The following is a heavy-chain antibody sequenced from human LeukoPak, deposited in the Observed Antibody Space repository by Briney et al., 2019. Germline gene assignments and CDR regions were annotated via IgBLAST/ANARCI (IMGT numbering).Heavy chain of an antibody. CDR1: GYSISSGYY. Sequence: SETPSLTCAVSGYSISSGYYWGWIRQPPGKGLEWIGSIYHSGSTYYNPSLKSRLTISVDTSKNQFSLKLSSVTAADTAVYYCASAGDGYHYFDYWGQGTLVTVSS. CDR3: ASAGDGYHYFDY. J-gene: IGHJ4*02. CDR2: IYHSGST. V-gene: IGHV4-38-2*01. D-gene: IGHD5-24*01.